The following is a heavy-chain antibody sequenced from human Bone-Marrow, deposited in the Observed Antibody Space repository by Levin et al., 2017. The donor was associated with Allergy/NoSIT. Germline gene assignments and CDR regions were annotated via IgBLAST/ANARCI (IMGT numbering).Heavy chain of an antibody. CDR2: INPNSGGT. Sequence: ASVKVSCKASGYTFTGYYMHWVRQAPGQGLEWMGRINPNSGGTNYAQKFQGRVTMTRDTSISTAYMELSRLRSDDTAVYYCARGRTSKHRFIAAASEYYFDYWGQGTLVTVSS. J-gene: IGHJ4*02. D-gene: IGHD6-13*01. CDR3: ARGRTSKHRFIAAASEYYFDY. V-gene: IGHV1-2*06. CDR1: GYTFTGYY.